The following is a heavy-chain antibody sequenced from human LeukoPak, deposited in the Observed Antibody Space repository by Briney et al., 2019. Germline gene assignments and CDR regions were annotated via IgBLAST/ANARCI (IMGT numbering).Heavy chain of an antibody. CDR3: AKDPNPYGDYFDY. CDR2: ISGSGGST. CDR1: GFTFSSYA. J-gene: IGHJ4*02. D-gene: IGHD4-17*01. Sequence: GGSLRLSCAASGFTFSSYAMSWVRQAPGKGLEWVSAISGSGGSTYYADSVKGRFTISRDNSKNTLYPQMNSLRAEDTAVYYCAKDPNPYGDYFDYWGQGTLVTVSS. V-gene: IGHV3-23*01.